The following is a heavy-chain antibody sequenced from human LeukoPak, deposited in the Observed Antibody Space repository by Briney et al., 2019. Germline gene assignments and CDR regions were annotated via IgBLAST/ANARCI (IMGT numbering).Heavy chain of an antibody. Sequence: SETLSLTCTVSGGSINYYYWMWIRQPPGKGLEWIGYIYYSGGTHYNPSLKSRVTMLVDTSKNQFSLKLTAVTAADTAVYYCARTSLEQWLPGPSYGMDVWGQGTTVTVSS. CDR3: ARTSLEQWLPGPSYGMDV. CDR2: IYYSGGT. J-gene: IGHJ6*02. CDR1: GGSINYYY. D-gene: IGHD6-19*01. V-gene: IGHV4-59*01.